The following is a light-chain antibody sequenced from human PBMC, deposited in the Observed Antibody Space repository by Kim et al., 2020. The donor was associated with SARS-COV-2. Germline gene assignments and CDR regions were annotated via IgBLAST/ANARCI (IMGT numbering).Light chain of an antibody. CDR3: LLLDSRAQSWI. CDR1: TGAVNTDYY. J-gene: IGLJ3*02. V-gene: IGLV7-43*01. CDR2: STN. Sequence: GTVTLNCVSSTGAVNTDYYPSWLQQKPGQAPRTLIYSTNNKHSWTPARFSGSLLGGKAALTLSGVQPEDEAEYYCLLLDSRAQSWIFGGGTQLTVL.